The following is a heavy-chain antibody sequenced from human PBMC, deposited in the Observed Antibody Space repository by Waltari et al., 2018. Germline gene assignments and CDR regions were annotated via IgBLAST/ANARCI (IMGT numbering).Heavy chain of an antibody. D-gene: IGHD2-21*01. Sequence: QVQLVQSGAEVKKPGSSVKVSCKASGDTFTSYGINWVRQAPGQGLEWMGGITPASTALIYAQSFQGRVTITADESTSTAYMELSSLRSEDTAVYYCAREDGGEEYYFDYWGQGTLVTVSS. V-gene: IGHV1-69*01. J-gene: IGHJ4*02. CDR2: ITPASTAL. CDR3: AREDGGEEYYFDY. CDR1: GDTFTSYG.